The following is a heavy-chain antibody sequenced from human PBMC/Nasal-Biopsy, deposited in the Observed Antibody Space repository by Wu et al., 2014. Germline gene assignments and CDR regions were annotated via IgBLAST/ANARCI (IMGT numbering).Heavy chain of an antibody. V-gene: IGHV4-59*08. D-gene: IGHD1-26*01. CDR3: ARGRGGGGSYIGLRRGAFDI. CDR1: GASISSYT. Sequence: TLSLTCTVSGASISSYTWSWIRQPPGKALEWIGHMFYTGGTNDNPSLKSRVTISVDTSKNQFSLRLTSVTAADTAIYYCARGRGGGGSYIGLRRGAFDIWGQGTMVTVSS. CDR2: MFYTGGT. J-gene: IGHJ3*02.